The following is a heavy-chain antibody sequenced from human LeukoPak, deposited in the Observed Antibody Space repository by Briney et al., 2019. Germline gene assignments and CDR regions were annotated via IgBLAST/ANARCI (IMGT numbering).Heavy chain of an antibody. CDR2: ISGSGIST. CDR3: AKDHDSSGQYGFDI. V-gene: IGHV3-23*01. D-gene: IGHD3-22*01. CDR1: GFTFSSYA. J-gene: IGHJ3*02. Sequence: GGSLRLSCAASGFTFSSYALSWVRHAPGKGLESVSVISGSGISTYYADSVKGRFTVSRDNSKNTLYLQMNRLRAEDTAVYYCAKDHDSSGQYGFDIWGQGTMVTVSS.